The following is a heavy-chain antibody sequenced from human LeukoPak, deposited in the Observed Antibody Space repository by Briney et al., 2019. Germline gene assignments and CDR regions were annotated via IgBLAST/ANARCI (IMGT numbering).Heavy chain of an antibody. CDR3: AKRHIVVVTADNWFDP. D-gene: IGHD2-21*02. CDR1: GFTFSSYA. CDR2: ISGSGGST. J-gene: IGHJ5*02. Sequence: LAGGSLRLSCAASGFTFSSYAMSWVRQAPGKGLEWVSAISGSGGSTYYADSVKGRFTISRDNSKNTLYLQMNSLRAEDTAVYYCAKRHIVVVTADNWFDPWGQGTLVTVSS. V-gene: IGHV3-23*01.